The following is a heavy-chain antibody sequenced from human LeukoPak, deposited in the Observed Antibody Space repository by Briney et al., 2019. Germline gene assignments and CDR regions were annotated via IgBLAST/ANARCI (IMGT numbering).Heavy chain of an antibody. V-gene: IGHV3-21*01. Sequence: KAGGSLRLSCAASGFTFSSYSMNWVRQAPGKGLEWVSSISSSSSYIYYADSVKGRFTISRDNAKNSLYLQMNSLRAEDTAVYYCARGTQPEVWFGDQYYYYYYMDVWGKGTTVTVSS. CDR2: ISSSSSYI. D-gene: IGHD3-10*01. CDR1: GFTFSSYS. J-gene: IGHJ6*03. CDR3: ARGTQPEVWFGDQYYYYYYMDV.